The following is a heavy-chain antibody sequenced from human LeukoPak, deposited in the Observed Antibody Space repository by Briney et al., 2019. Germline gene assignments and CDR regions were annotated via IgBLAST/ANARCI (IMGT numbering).Heavy chain of an antibody. CDR2: ISYNGRT. CDR1: GGSISSNNCY. CDR3: AGSGRGGLKSGVDY. Sequence: SETLSLTCTVSGGSISSNNCYWGWIRQPPGKGLEWIGTISYNGRTWYNPSPKRRVTMSVDTSKNQFSLKLSSVTAADTAMYYCAGSGRGGLKSGVDYWGQGTLVTVSS. D-gene: IGHD6-25*01. J-gene: IGHJ4*02. V-gene: IGHV4-39*01.